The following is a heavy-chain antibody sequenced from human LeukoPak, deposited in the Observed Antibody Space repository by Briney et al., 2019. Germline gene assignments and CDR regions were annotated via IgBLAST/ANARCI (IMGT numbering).Heavy chain of an antibody. D-gene: IGHD3-10*01. Sequence: GASVRASCKASGYTFTATDMDWVPQAPGQGLEWMGWINPNSGGTNYAQKFQGRVTMTRDTSISTAYMELSRLRSDDTAVYYCARDLMVRGVNKAGMDVSGHESKGTVSS. CDR2: INPNSGGT. V-gene: IGHV1-2*02. CDR3: ARDLMVRGVNKAGMDV. CDR1: GYTFTATD. J-gene: IGHJ6*02.